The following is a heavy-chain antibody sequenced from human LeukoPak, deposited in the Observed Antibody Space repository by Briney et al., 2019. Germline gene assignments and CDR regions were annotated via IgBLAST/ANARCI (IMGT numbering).Heavy chain of an antibody. V-gene: IGHV3-30*18. CDR1: GFTFSSYG. Sequence: GGSLRLSCAASGFTFSSYGMHWVRQAPGKGLEWVAVISYDGSNKYYADSVKGRFTISRDNSKNTLYLQMNSLRAEDTAVYYCAKDAAIFGVVHYFDYWGQGTLVTVSS. J-gene: IGHJ4*02. D-gene: IGHD3-3*01. CDR2: ISYDGSNK. CDR3: AKDAAIFGVVHYFDY.